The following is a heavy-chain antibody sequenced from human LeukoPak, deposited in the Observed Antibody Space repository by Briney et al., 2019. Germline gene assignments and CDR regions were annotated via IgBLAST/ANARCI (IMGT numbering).Heavy chain of an antibody. V-gene: IGHV4-30-4*01. CDR1: GGSISSGDYY. CDR2: IYYSGST. CDR3: ARVDGDYVNY. J-gene: IGHJ4*02. D-gene: IGHD4-17*01. Sequence: SQTLSLTCTVSGGSISSGDYYWSWIRQPPGKGLEWIGYIYYSGSTYYNPSLKSRVTISVDTSKDQFSLELSSVTAADTAVYYCARVDGDYVNYWGQGTLVTVSS.